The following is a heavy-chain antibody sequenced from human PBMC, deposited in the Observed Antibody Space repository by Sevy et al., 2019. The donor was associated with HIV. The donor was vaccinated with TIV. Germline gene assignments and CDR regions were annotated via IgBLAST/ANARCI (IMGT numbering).Heavy chain of an antibody. CDR2: MNPNSGGT. CDR3: ARRHCSSTSCYSRAFDI. V-gene: IGHV1-2*02. Sequence: ASVKVSCKASGYTCTGYYMHWVRQAPGQGLEWMGWMNPNSGGTNYAQKFQGRVTMTRDTSISTAYMELSRLRSDDTAVYYCARRHCSSTSCYSRAFDIWGQGTMVTVSS. J-gene: IGHJ3*02. CDR1: GYTCTGYY. D-gene: IGHD2-2*01.